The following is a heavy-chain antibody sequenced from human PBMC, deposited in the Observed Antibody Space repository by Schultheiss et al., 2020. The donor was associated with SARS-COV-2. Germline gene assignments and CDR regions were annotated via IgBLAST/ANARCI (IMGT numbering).Heavy chain of an antibody. CDR3: ARRGDNWGYGMDV. Sequence: GGSLRLSCAASGFTVSSNYMSWVRQAPGKGLEWVSVIYSGGSTYYADSVKGRFTISRDNSKNTLYLQMNSLRAEDTAVYYCARRGDNWGYGMDVWGQGTTVTVSS. V-gene: IGHV3-53*01. CDR2: IYSGGST. D-gene: IGHD7-27*01. CDR1: GFTVSSNY. J-gene: IGHJ6*02.